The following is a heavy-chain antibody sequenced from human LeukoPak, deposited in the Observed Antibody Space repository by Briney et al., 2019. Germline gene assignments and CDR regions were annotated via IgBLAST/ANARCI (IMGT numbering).Heavy chain of an antibody. V-gene: IGHV4-39*07. CDR1: RGSISSSTYY. D-gene: IGHD6-19*01. CDR3: AIAVARPEYFQH. CDR2: IYYSGST. J-gene: IGHJ1*01. Sequence: PSETLSLTCTVSRGSISSSTYYWGWIRQPPGKGLEWIGSIYYSGSTYYNLSLKSRVTISVDTSKNQFSLKLSSVTAADTAVYYCAIAVARPEYFQHWGQGTLVTVSS.